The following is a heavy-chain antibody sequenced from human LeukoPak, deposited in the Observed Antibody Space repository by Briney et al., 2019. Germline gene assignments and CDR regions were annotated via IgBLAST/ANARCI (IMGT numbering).Heavy chain of an antibody. V-gene: IGHV3-30-3*01. Sequence: GGSLRLSCAAAGFTLSDYAMHWVRQAPGRGLEWVAVISYDGSNKYDADSVKGRSTISRDNSKNALYLQMNRLRAEDTAVYYCARGAVADLEYFQHWGQGTLVTVSS. CDR1: GFTLSDYA. CDR3: ARGAVADLEYFQH. CDR2: ISYDGSNK. D-gene: IGHD6-19*01. J-gene: IGHJ1*01.